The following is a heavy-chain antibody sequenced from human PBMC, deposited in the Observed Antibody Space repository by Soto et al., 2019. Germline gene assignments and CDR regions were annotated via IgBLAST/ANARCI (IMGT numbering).Heavy chain of an antibody. CDR3: AKELYDFWSGYNYYYGMDV. J-gene: IGHJ6*02. D-gene: IGHD3-3*01. V-gene: IGHV3-23*01. Sequence: EVQLLESGGGLVQPGGSLRLSCAASGFTFSSYAMSWVRQAPGKGLEWVSAISGSGGSTYYADSVKGRFTISRDNSKNTLYLQINSLRAEDTAVYYCAKELYDFWSGYNYYYGMDVWGQGTTVTVSS. CDR2: ISGSGGST. CDR1: GFTFSSYA.